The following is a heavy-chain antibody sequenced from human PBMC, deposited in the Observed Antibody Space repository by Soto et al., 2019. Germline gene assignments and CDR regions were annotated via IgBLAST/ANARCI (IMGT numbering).Heavy chain of an antibody. Sequence: QVQLVQSGAEMKKPGSSVKVSCKASGGTFSSYAISWVRQAPGQGLEWMVGIIPIFGTANYAQKFQGRVTITADESTSTAYMELSSLRSEDTAVYYCARGSIYYDSSGAGPAADYWGQGTLVTVSS. CDR1: GGTFSSYA. CDR2: IIPIFGTA. J-gene: IGHJ4*02. D-gene: IGHD3-22*01. CDR3: ARGSIYYDSSGAGPAADY. V-gene: IGHV1-69*12.